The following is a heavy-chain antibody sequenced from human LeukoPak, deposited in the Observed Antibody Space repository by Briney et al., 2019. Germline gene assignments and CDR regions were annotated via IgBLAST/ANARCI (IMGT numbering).Heavy chain of an antibody. V-gene: IGHV3-33*01. J-gene: IGHJ3*01. CDR1: GFTFSSYG. CDR2: IWYDGSNK. Sequence: GRSLRLSCAASGFTFSSYGMHWVRQAPGKGLEWVAVIWYDGSNKYYADSVKGRFTISRDNSKNTLYLQMNSRRAEDTAVYYCARDPQRRGYSYGLFWGQGTMVTVSS. D-gene: IGHD5-18*01. CDR3: ARDPQRRGYSYGLF.